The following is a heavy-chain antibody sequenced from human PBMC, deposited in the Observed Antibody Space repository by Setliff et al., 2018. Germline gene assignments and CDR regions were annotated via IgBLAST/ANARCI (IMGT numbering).Heavy chain of an antibody. D-gene: IGHD2-2*01. V-gene: IGHV1-8*02. J-gene: IGHJ6*02. Sequence: GASVKVSCKASGYTFTSYDINWVRQATGQGLEWMGWMNPNSGNTGYAQKFQGRVTMTRNTSISTAYMELSSLRSEDTAVYYCARGGCSSTSCYLYYYYGMDVWGQGTTVTVSS. CDR2: MNPNSGNT. CDR1: GYTFTSYD. CDR3: ARGGCSSTSCYLYYYYGMDV.